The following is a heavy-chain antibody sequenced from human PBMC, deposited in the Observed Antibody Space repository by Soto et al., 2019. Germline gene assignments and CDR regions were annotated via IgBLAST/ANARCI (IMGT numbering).Heavy chain of an antibody. CDR2: ISANNGNT. D-gene: IGHD1-1*01. Sequence: QVHLVQSGAEVKKPGASVKVSCKASGYTFTSSGITWVRQAPGQGLEWMGWISANNGNTDYAQKLQGRVIVTRDTSTSTAYMEVRSLRSGDTAVYYCARGRYGDYWGQGALVTVSS. CDR3: ARGRYGDY. J-gene: IGHJ4*02. CDR1: GYTFTSSG. V-gene: IGHV1-18*01.